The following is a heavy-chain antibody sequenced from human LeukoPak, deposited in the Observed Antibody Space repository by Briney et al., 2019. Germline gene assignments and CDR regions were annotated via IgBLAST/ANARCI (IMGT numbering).Heavy chain of an antibody. CDR2: INPNSGDT. D-gene: IGHD2-15*01. CDR3: ARGYCSGGTCYLVENWFDP. J-gene: IGHJ5*02. V-gene: IGHV1-2*06. CDR1: VYTFTVYY. Sequence: ASVKVSCKASVYTFTVYYMYWVRQAPGQGLEWMGRINPNSGDTDYAQNFQGRVTMTRDTSISTAYMELTNLRSDDTAVYYCARGYCSGGTCYLVENWFDPWGQGTLVTVSS.